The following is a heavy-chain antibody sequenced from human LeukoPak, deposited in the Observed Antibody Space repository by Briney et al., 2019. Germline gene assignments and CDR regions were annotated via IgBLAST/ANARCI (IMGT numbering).Heavy chain of an antibody. J-gene: IGHJ5*02. CDR1: GGSIGSGSYY. CDR2: IYTSGST. V-gene: IGHV4-61*02. Sequence: ASQTLSLTCTVSGGSIGSGSYYWSWIRQPAGKGLEWVGRIYTSGSTNYNPSLKSRATISVDTSKNQFSLKLSSVTAADTAVYYCARDSVDTAMVNGFDPWGQGTLVTVSS. D-gene: IGHD5-18*01. CDR3: ARDSVDTAMVNGFDP.